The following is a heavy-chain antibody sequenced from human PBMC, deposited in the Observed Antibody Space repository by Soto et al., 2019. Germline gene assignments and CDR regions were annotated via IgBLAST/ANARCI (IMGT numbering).Heavy chain of an antibody. V-gene: IGHV4-39*01. CDR2: IYYSGST. CDR1: GGSIISSSYY. D-gene: IGHD3-22*01. CDR3: MAAPETYHPAGYYGNWFDP. Sequence: SETLSLSFTVSGGSIISSSYYWGWIRQPPVKGLEWIGSIYYSGSTYYNPSLKSRVTISVDTSKNQFSLKLSSVTAADTAVYYSMAAPETYHPAGYYGNWFDPWGQGTLVTVSS. J-gene: IGHJ5*02.